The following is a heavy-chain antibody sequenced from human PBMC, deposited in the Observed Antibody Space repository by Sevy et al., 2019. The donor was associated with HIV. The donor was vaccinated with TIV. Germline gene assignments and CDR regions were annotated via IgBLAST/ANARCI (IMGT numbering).Heavy chain of an antibody. D-gene: IGHD6-6*01. CDR1: GDSISGYY. Sequence: SETLSLTCTVSGDSISGYYWSWIRQPPGKGLEWIGYIYYSGITNYYPSLKSRVTISADTSKNQISLNLSSVTAADTAVYYCANGISARLDYWGQGTLVTVSS. CDR2: IYYSGIT. CDR3: ANGISARLDY. V-gene: IGHV4-59*01. J-gene: IGHJ4*02.